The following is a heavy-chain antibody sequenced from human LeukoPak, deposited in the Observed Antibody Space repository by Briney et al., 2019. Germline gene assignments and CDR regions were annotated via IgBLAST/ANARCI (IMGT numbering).Heavy chain of an antibody. V-gene: IGHV4-59*11. Sequence: SATLSLTCTVSGGSISSHYWSWIRQPPGKGLEWIGYIYYSGSTKYNPSLKSRVTISLDTSKNQFSLKLSSVTAADTAVYYCARGEWTFGPWGQGTLVTVSS. CDR3: ARGEWTFGP. CDR2: IYYSGST. J-gene: IGHJ5*02. D-gene: IGHD2/OR15-2a*01. CDR1: GGSISSHY.